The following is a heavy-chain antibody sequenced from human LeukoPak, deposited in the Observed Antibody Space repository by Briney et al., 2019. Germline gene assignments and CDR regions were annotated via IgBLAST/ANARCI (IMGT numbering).Heavy chain of an antibody. D-gene: IGHD5-18*01. J-gene: IGHJ6*03. CDR2: IYSGGST. V-gene: IGHV3-53*05. CDR1: GFTVSSNY. Sequence: GGSLRLSCAASGFTVSSNYMSWGRQAPAQGLEWVSIIYSGGSTFYADSVKGRFTISRDNPKNTLYLQMNSLRAEDTAVYYCARDGDRDTWIQLWAPFWNLDYYYYMDVWGKGTTVTVSS. CDR3: ARDGDRDTWIQLWAPFWNLDYYYYMDV.